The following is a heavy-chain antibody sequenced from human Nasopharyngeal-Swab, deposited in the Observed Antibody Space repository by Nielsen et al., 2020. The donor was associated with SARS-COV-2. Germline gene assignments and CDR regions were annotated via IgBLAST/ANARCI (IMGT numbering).Heavy chain of an antibody. CDR2: IRSNIYGGTT. J-gene: IGHJ4*02. CDR1: GFSFVDDA. D-gene: IGHD6-13*01. V-gene: IGHV3-49*03. CDR3: ARVLVAAGPMLDY. Sequence: GGSLRLSCTASGFSFVDDAMSWFRQAPGKGLEWIAFIRSNIYGGTTEYAASVRGRFVMSRDDSKLIAYLLLNSLKTEDTGVYYCARVLVAAGPMLDYWGQGTLVTVSS.